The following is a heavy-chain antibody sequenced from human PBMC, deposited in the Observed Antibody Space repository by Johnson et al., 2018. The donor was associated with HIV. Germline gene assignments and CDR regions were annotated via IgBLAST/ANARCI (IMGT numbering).Heavy chain of an antibody. Sequence: QMQLVESGGGVVQPGRSLRLSCAASGFTFSSYAMHWVRQAPGKGLDWVAVISYDGSNKFYADSVKGRFTISRDNSKNTLYLQMNSLRAEDTAVYYCARGLIIQLWLQAAFDIWGQGTMVTVSS. D-gene: IGHD5-18*01. CDR3: ARGLIIQLWLQAAFDI. V-gene: IGHV3-30*14. CDR2: ISYDGSNK. J-gene: IGHJ3*02. CDR1: GFTFSSYA.